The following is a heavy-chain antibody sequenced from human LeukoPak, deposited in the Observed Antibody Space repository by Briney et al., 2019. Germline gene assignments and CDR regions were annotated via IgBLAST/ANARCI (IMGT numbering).Heavy chain of an antibody. CDR1: GGSISSSNW. J-gene: IGHJ5*02. CDR3: ARESGGRFLEWLGLRYNWFDP. Sequence: KSSGTLSLTCAVSGGSISSSNWWSWVRQPPGKGLEWIGEIYHSGSTNYNPSLKSRVTISVDKSKNQFSLKLSSVTAADTAVYYYARESGGRFLEWLGLRYNWFDPWGQGTLVTVSS. D-gene: IGHD3-3*01. CDR2: IYHSGST. V-gene: IGHV4-4*02.